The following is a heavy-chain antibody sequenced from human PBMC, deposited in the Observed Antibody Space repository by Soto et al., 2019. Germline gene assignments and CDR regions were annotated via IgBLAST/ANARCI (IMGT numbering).Heavy chain of an antibody. CDR1: GGSISSSSYY. Sequence: SETLSLTCTVSGGSISSSSYYWGWIRQPPGKGLEWIGSIYYSGSTNYNPSLKSRVTISVDTSKNQFSLKLSSVTAADTAVYYCARRYGSAFDFWGQGTMVTVSS. V-gene: IGHV4-39*07. CDR2: IYYSGST. D-gene: IGHD3-10*01. CDR3: ARRYGSAFDF. J-gene: IGHJ3*01.